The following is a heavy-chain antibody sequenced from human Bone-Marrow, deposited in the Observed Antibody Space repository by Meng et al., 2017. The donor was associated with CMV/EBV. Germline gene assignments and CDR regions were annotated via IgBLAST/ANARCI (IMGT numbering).Heavy chain of an antibody. J-gene: IGHJ4*02. CDR3: GRLGADCGRAYDY. D-gene: IGHD2-21*02. CDR1: GGTFTDYT. V-gene: IGHV1-69*01. Sequence: QVQLVQPGAEVTKPGSSVRVSCKTSGGTFTDYTITWVRQAPGQGLQWMGGINPMFGTTNYAQKFQGRVTISADGSTSTAYLELTSLRYEDTAVYYCGRLGADCGRAYDYWGQGTLVTVSS. CDR2: INPMFGTT.